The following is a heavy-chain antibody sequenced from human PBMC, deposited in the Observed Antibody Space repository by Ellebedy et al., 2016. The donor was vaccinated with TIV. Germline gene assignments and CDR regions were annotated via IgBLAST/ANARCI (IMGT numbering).Heavy chain of an antibody. Sequence: GESLKISCKGSGYHFSSYWIGWVRQMPGKGLEWMGIIYPGDSKTRYSPSFQGQVTISADKSISTAYLQWSTLRTSDTAMYYCARGPQLGTLDIWGQGTMVIVSS. CDR2: IYPGDSKT. D-gene: IGHD7-27*01. V-gene: IGHV5-51*01. J-gene: IGHJ3*02. CDR3: ARGPQLGTLDI. CDR1: GYHFSSYW.